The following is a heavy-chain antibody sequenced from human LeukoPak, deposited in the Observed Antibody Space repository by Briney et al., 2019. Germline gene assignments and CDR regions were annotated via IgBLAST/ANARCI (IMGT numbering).Heavy chain of an antibody. D-gene: IGHD2-21*01. Sequence: PSETLSLTCTVSGGYISSYYWSWIRQPPGKGLEWIGYIYYSGSTNYNPSLKSRVTISVDTSKNQFSLKLSSVTAADTAVYYCAREGIRGGDYDYWGQGTLVTVSS. CDR3: AREGIRGGDYDY. CDR2: IYYSGST. CDR1: GGYISSYY. V-gene: IGHV4-59*01. J-gene: IGHJ4*02.